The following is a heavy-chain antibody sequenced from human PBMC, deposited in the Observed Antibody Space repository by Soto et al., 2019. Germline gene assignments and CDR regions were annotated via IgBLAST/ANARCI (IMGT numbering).Heavy chain of an antibody. Sequence: EVQLLESGGGLVQPGGSLRLSCAASGFTFSSYAMSWVRQAPGKGLEWVSAISGSGGTTYYADSVKGRFTFSRDNSKNTLYLQMNSLXXXXXXXXXXXXXXXGWFSAFDIWGQGTMVTVSS. D-gene: IGHD6-19*01. J-gene: IGHJ3*02. CDR2: ISGSGGTT. CDR3: XXXXXGWFSAFDI. CDR1: GFTFSSYA. V-gene: IGHV3-23*01.